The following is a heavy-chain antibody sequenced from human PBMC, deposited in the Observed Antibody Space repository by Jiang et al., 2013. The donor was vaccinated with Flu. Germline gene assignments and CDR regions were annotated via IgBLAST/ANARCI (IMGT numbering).Heavy chain of an antibody. CDR3: TRQRDITMIRELN. CDR2: IRSKANSYAT. CDR1: GFTFSGSA. Sequence: VQLVESGGGLVQPGGSLKLSCAASGFTFSGSAMHWVRQASGKGLEWVGRIRSKANSYATAYAASVKGRFTISRDDSKNTAYLQMNSLKTEDTAVYYCTRQRDITMIRELNWGQGTLVTVSS. V-gene: IGHV3-73*01. J-gene: IGHJ4*02. D-gene: IGHD3-22*01.